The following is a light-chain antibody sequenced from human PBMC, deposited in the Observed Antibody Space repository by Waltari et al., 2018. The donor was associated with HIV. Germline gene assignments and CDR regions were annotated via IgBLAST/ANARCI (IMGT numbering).Light chain of an antibody. J-gene: IGLJ1*01. V-gene: IGLV1-40*01. CDR1: SSNIGAGYH. CDR2: GNS. CDR3: QSHDSSLSGYV. Sequence: QSVLTQPPSVSGAPGQRVTISCTGSSSNIGAGYHVHWYQQLPGTAPKLLIYGNSNRPSGVPDRFSGSKSGTSASLAITGLQAEDEADYHCQSHDSSLSGYVFGTGTKVTV.